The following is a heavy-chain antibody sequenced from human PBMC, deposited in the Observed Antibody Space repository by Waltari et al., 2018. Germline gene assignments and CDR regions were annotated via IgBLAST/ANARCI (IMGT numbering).Heavy chain of an antibody. CDR1: GGTFSSYA. D-gene: IGHD3-9*01. J-gene: IGHJ5*02. CDR2: IIPIFGTA. CDR3: ARSPRTYDILTGYYPVWWFDP. Sequence: QVQLVQSGAEVKKPGSSVKVSCKASGGTFSSYAISWVRQAPGQGLEWMGGIIPIFGTANYAQKFQGRVTITADKSTSTAYMELSSLRSEDTAVYYCARSPRTYDILTGYYPVWWFDPWGQGTLVTVSS. V-gene: IGHV1-69*14.